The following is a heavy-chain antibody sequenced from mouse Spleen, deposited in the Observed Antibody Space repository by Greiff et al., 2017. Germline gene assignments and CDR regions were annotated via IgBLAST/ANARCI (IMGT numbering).Heavy chain of an antibody. D-gene: IGHD4-1*01. CDR1: GYSFTGYF. V-gene: IGHV1-20*01. J-gene: IGHJ1*01. Sequence: EVKLMESGPELVKPGDSVKISCKASGYSFTGYFMNWVMQSHGKSLEWIGRINPYNGDTFYNQKFKGKATLTVDKSSSTAHMELRSLTSEDSAVYYCARSRLGQNWYFDVWGAGTTVTVSS. CDR2: INPYNGDT. CDR3: ARSRLGQNWYFDV.